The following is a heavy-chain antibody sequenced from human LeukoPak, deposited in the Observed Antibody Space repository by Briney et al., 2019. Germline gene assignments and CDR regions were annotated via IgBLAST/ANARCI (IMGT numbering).Heavy chain of an antibody. J-gene: IGHJ5*01. CDR3: VKNGVRSLFTVYNWFDS. V-gene: IGHV3-23*01. CDR2: VSGDGAGM. CDR1: GFAFPNYA. Sequence: GGSLRLSCAASGFAFPNYAMNWVRQAPGKGLEWVSGVSGDGAGMYYADSVKGRFTVSRDNSENTLSLQMDILRAEDTAVYYCVKNGVRSLFTVYNWFDSWGQGTLVTVSS. D-gene: IGHD2-8*01.